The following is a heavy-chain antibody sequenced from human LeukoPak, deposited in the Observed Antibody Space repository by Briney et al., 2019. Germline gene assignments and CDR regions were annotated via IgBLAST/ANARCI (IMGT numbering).Heavy chain of an antibody. V-gene: IGHV1-18*01. D-gene: IGHD3-3*01. CDR2: ISAYNGNT. CDR1: GYTFTSYG. J-gene: IGHJ6*02. CDR3: VKRSGRYYYYGMDV. Sequence: GESLKISCKASGYTFTSYGISWVRQAPGQGLEWMGWISAYNGNTNYAQKLQGRVTMTTDTSTSTAYMELRSLRSDDTAVYYCVKRSGRYYYYGMDVWGQGTTVTVSS.